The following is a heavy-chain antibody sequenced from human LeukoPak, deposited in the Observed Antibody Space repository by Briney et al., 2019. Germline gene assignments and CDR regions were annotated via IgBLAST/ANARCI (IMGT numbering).Heavy chain of an antibody. V-gene: IGHV3-23*01. CDR3: AKDRGGHYYDRDAFDI. J-gene: IGHJ3*02. Sequence: GGSLRLSCAASGFTFSSYARSWVRQAPGKGLEWVSAISGSGGSTYYADSVKGRFTISRDNSKNTLYLQMNSLRAEDTAVYYCAKDRGGHYYDRDAFDIWGQGTMVTVSS. CDR1: GFTFSSYA. D-gene: IGHD3-22*01. CDR2: ISGSGGST.